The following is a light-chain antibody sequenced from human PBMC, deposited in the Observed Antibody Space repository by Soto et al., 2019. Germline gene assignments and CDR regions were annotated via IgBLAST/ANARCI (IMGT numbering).Light chain of an antibody. V-gene: IGLV1-51*01. CDR1: DSNLGRDY. J-gene: IGLJ1*01. CDR2: DNV. CDR3: GSWDNSLRGYV. Sequence: QSVLTQPPSVSATPGQKVTISCSGSDSNLGRDYVSWYQQLPGTAPRLLIYDNVYRFSGIPDRFSASKSGTSATLGIAGLQTGDEGDYYCGSWDNSLRGYVFGTGTKVTVL.